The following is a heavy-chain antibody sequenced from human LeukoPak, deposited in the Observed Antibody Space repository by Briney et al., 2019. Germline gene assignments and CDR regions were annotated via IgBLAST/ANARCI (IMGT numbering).Heavy chain of an antibody. CDR1: GYTFTGYY. CDR3: ARRKYSSSWPIDY. CDR2: ISAYNGNT. J-gene: IGHJ4*02. D-gene: IGHD6-13*01. Sequence: ASVKVSCKASGYTFTGYYMHWVRQAPGQGLEWMGWISAYNGNTNYAQKLQGRVTMTTDTSTSTAYMELRSLRSDDTAVYYCARRKYSSSWPIDYWGQGTLVTVSS. V-gene: IGHV1-18*04.